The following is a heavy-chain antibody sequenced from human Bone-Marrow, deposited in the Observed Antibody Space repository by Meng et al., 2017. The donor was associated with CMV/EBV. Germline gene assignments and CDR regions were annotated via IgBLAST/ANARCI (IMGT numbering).Heavy chain of an antibody. CDR3: SGLPATNYYDNSGYYYYFDF. CDR2: INHSGST. Sequence: GSLRLSCAVYGGSFSGYYWSWIRQPPGKGLEWIGEINHSGSTNYNPSLKSRVTISVDTCENQFSLKLSSVTAAGTAVYYCSGLPATNYYDNSGYYYYFDFWGQGTLVTVSS. D-gene: IGHD3-22*01. CDR1: GGSFSGYY. V-gene: IGHV4-34*01. J-gene: IGHJ4*02.